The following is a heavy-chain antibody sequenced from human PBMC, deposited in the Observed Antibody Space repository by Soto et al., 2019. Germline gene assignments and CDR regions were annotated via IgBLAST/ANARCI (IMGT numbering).Heavy chain of an antibody. Sequence: GGSLRLSCTGSGFTFGSYGMHWVRQAPGKGLEWVAGISYDGSKKYYGESVKGRFTISSDNSKNTLYLQMNSLRVEDTAVYYCAKAIENYSTGYYKPFYYFGVDVWGQGTTVTVSS. CDR1: GFTFGSYG. D-gene: IGHD3-22*01. V-gene: IGHV3-30*18. CDR2: ISYDGSKK. CDR3: AKAIENYSTGYYKPFYYFGVDV. J-gene: IGHJ6*02.